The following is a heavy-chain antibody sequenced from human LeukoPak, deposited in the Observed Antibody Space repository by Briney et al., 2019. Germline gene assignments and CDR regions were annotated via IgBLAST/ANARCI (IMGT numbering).Heavy chain of an antibody. V-gene: IGHV3-23*01. CDR2: ISGSGGST. J-gene: IGHJ6*03. D-gene: IGHD4-11*01. CDR3: AKAEEYYRDYYYYMDV. Sequence: GGSLRLSCAASGFTFSSYAMSWVRQAPGKGLEWVSAISGSGGSTYYADSVKGRFTISRDNSKNTLYLQMNSLRAEDTAVYYCAKAEEYYRDYYYYMDVWGKGTTVTVSS. CDR1: GFTFSSYA.